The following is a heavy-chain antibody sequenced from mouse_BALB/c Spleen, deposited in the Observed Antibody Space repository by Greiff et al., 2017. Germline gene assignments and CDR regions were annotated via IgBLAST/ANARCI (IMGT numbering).Heavy chain of an antibody. D-gene: IGHD1-1*01. CDR1: GYTFTSYW. J-gene: IGHJ2*01. V-gene: IGHV1-69*02. CDR3: ARLLLFDY. Sequence: QVQLQPLWAELVKPGASVKLSFQASGYTFTSYWVHWVKQRPGQGLEWIGEIDPSDSYTNYNQKFKGKATLTVDNSSSTAYMQLSRLTSEDSAVYYCARLLLFDYWGQGTTLTVSS. CDR2: IDPSDSYT.